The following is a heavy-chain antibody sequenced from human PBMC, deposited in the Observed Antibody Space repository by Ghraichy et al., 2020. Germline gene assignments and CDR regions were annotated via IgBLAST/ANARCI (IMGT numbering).Heavy chain of an antibody. D-gene: IGHD2-15*01. CDR1: GFTLSNYW. CDR3: AREYCSCGRCFFATGGYHFDY. J-gene: IGHJ4*02. Sequence: GGSLRLSCAASGFTLSNYWMHWVRQAPGEGLVWVARIKSDGTNTIYADSVKGRFTISRDNAKNTLYLKMNSLRAEDTAVYYCAREYCSCGRCFFATGGYHFDYWGQGTLVTVSS. V-gene: IGHV3-74*01. CDR2: IKSDGTNT.